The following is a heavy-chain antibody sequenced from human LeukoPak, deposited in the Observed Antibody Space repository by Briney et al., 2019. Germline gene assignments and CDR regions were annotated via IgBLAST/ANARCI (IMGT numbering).Heavy chain of an antibody. D-gene: IGHD5-24*01. V-gene: IGHV3-7*01. Sequence: GGSLRLSCAASGFTFRSYWMSWVRQAPGKGLEWVATINQDVSQIKYVDSVKGRFTISRDNAKNSLYLQMNSLRAEDTAVYYCAKDWPPPTIDYWGQGTLVTVSS. CDR2: INQDVSQI. CDR1: GFTFRSYW. CDR3: AKDWPPPTIDY. J-gene: IGHJ4*02.